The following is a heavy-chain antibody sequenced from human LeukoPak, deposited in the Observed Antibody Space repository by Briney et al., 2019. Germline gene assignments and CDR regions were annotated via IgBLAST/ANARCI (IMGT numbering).Heavy chain of an antibody. Sequence: GSLRLSCAASGFTFSSYWMSWVRQAPGKGLEWVANIKQDGSEKYYVDSVKGRFTISRDNAKNSPYLQMNSLRAEDTAVYYCARAPYSSSWYGPPDYWGQGTLVTVSS. D-gene: IGHD6-13*01. CDR2: IKQDGSEK. J-gene: IGHJ4*02. V-gene: IGHV3-7*01. CDR3: ARAPYSSSWYGPPDY. CDR1: GFTFSSYW.